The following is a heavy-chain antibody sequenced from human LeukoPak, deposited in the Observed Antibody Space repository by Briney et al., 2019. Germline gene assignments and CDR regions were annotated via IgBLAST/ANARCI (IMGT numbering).Heavy chain of an antibody. CDR1: GYTFTSYG. CDR2: ISAYNGNT. Sequence: ASVKVSCKASGYTFTSYGISWVRQAPGQVLEWMGWISAYNGNTNYAQKLQGRVTMTTDTSTSTAYMELRSLRSDDTAVYYCAREKKITIFGVVIDGMDVWGQGTTVTVSS. D-gene: IGHD3-3*01. CDR3: AREKKITIFGVVIDGMDV. V-gene: IGHV1-18*01. J-gene: IGHJ6*02.